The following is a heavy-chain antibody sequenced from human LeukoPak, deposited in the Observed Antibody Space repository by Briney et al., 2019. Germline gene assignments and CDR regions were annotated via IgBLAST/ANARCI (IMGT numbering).Heavy chain of an antibody. D-gene: IGHD1-14*01. CDR1: GGSIISNY. J-gene: IGHJ4*02. Sequence: SETLSVTCTVSGGSIISNYWSWIRQPAGKGLEWIGRIYTSGRTNYNPSLKRRATMSVATTKNQFSLKLSSVTAADTAVYYCARGTRYYYFDYWGQGTLVTVSS. CDR2: IYTSGRT. V-gene: IGHV4-4*07. CDR3: ARGTRYYYFDY.